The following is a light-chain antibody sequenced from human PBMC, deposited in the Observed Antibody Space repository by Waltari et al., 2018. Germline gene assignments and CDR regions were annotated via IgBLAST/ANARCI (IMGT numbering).Light chain of an antibody. CDR1: AFPKQY. V-gene: IGLV3-25*03. J-gene: IGLJ3*02. CDR3: QSADTTSVM. CDR2: KDN. Sequence: SYELTQPPSVSVSPGQTARITCSGDAFPKQYVHWYQQKPGQAPVMLIYKDNERPSGIPERFSGSSSGTTVPLTISEVQAEDEADYYCQSADTTSVMFGGGTKVTVL.